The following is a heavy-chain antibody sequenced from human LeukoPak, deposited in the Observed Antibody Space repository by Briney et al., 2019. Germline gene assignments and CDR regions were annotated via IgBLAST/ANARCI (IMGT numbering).Heavy chain of an antibody. J-gene: IGHJ4*02. CDR1: GGSISSSSYY. V-gene: IGHV4-39*07. CDR2: IYYSGST. Sequence: SETLSLTCTVSGGSISSSSYYWGWIRQPPGKGLEWIGSIYYSGSTYYNPSLKSRVTMSVDTSKNQFSLKLSSVTAADTAVYYCARDRGSGFFDYWGQGTLVTVSS. CDR3: ARDRGSGFFDY. D-gene: IGHD3-22*01.